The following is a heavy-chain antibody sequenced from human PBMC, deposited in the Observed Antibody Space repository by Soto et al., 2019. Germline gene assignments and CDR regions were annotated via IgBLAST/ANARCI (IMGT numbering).Heavy chain of an antibody. J-gene: IGHJ6*01. D-gene: IGHD2-15*01. V-gene: IGHV6-1*01. CDR3: ARSEEDSDYYYYGMDV. Sequence: PSQTLSLTCVGSGDTVSSNSVAWNWVRQSPSRGLEWLGRTYCRSRWYSDYAVSVRSRIDINADTSKDQVSLQLNSVTPEDTAVYYCARSEEDSDYYYYGMDVW. CDR1: GDTVSSNSVA. CDR2: TYCRSRWYS.